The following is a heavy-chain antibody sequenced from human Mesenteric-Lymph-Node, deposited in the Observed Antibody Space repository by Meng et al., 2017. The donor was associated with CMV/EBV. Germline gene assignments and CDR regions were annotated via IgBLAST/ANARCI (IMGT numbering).Heavy chain of an antibody. J-gene: IGHJ4*02. CDR1: GYTLTELS. CDR2: FDPEDGET. CDR3: ARILGLSGSFNSAWGY. D-gene: IGHD1-26*01. Sequence: ASVKVSCKVSGYTLTELSMHWVRQAPGKGLERMGGFDPEDGETIYAQKFQGRVTMTEDTSTDTAYMELRSLRSDDTAVYYCARILGLSGSFNSAWGYWGQGTLVTVSS. V-gene: IGHV1-24*01.